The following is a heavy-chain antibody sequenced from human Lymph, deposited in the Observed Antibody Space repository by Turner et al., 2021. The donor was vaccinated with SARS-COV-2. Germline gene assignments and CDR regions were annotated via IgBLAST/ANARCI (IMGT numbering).Heavy chain of an antibody. D-gene: IGHD2-15*01. CDR1: GFTFSSYT. CDR2: ISGSGAST. V-gene: IGHV3-23*01. CDR3: AKDGYDGIYCGGGSCYSGWFDP. Sequence: EVQLLESGGGLVQPGGSLRLSCDASGFTFSSYTMSWVRQAPGKGLEWVSAISGSGASTYYADSVKGRFTISRDNSKNTLYLQMNSLRVEDTAVYYCAKDGYDGIYCGGGSCYSGWFDPWGQGTLVTVSS. J-gene: IGHJ5*02.